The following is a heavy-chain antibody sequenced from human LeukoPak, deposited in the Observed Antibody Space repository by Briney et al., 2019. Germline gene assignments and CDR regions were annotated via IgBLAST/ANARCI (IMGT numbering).Heavy chain of an antibody. CDR3: AKEYCSNSVCHSLDY. CDR2: ISYDGSNK. CDR1: GFTFSSSG. J-gene: IGHJ4*02. Sequence: QTGGSLRHSCAASGFTFSSSGVHWVRQAPGKGLEWVAVISYDGSNKYYADSVKGRFTFSRDNSKNTLYLQMNSLRAEDTAVYYCAKEYCSNSVCHSLDYWGQGTLVTVSS. V-gene: IGHV3-30*18. D-gene: IGHD2-8*01.